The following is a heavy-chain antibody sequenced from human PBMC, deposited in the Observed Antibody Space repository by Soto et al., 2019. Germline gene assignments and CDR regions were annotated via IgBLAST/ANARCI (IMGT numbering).Heavy chain of an antibody. J-gene: IGHJ4*02. CDR3: AKDLSYCSGGSCYQHDGSDN. CDR1: GFTFSNYA. Sequence: GGSLRLSCAASGFTFSNYAMHWVRQAPGKGLEWVAIISFDGINRFYRDSVKGRFTISRDNSRNTLYLEMSSLRVEDTAVYLCAKDLSYCSGGSCYQHDGSDNWGQRTLVTVSS. D-gene: IGHD2-15*01. V-gene: IGHV3-30*04. CDR2: ISFDGINR.